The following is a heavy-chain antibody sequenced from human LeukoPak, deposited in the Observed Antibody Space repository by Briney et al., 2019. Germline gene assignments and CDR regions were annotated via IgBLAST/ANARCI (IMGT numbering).Heavy chain of an antibody. CDR3: ARDLGIVVVIKPFDY. J-gene: IGHJ4*02. V-gene: IGHV1-2*02. D-gene: IGHD3-22*01. Sequence: ASVKVSCKASGYTFTGYYMHWVRQAPGQGLEWMGWINPNSGGTNYAQKLQGRVTMTTDTSTSTAYMELRSLRSDDTAVYYCARDLGIVVVIKPFDYWGQGTLVTVSS. CDR2: INPNSGGT. CDR1: GYTFTGYY.